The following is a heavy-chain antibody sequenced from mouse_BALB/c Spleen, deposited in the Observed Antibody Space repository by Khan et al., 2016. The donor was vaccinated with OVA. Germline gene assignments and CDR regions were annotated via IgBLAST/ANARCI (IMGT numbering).Heavy chain of an antibody. CDR1: GYSITSDYA. D-gene: IGHD4-1*01. CDR3: ARLGPGFAY. V-gene: IGHV3-2*02. CDR2: ISYIGST. J-gene: IGHJ3*01. Sequence: EVQRPESGPGLLKPSQSLSLTCTVTGYSITSDYAWNWIRQFPGNKLEWMGYISYIGSTSYNPSLKSRISITRDTSKNQFFLQLNSVTTEDTATYYCARLGPGFAYWGQRTLVTVSA.